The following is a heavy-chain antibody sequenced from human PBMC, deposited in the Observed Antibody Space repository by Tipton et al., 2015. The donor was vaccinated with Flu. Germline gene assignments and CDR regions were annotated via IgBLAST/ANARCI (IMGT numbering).Heavy chain of an antibody. D-gene: IGHD1-26*01. Sequence: LRLSCSVSGGSINNYYLSWVRQPPVKGLEWIGSVYYSGNSDYNPSLKRRVTMSADTSKNQFSLRLNSVTAADTAVYYCASDGPSGNLDYWGPGTLVTVSS. J-gene: IGHJ4*02. CDR3: ASDGPSGNLDY. V-gene: IGHV4-4*07. CDR2: VYYSGNS. CDR1: GGSINNYY.